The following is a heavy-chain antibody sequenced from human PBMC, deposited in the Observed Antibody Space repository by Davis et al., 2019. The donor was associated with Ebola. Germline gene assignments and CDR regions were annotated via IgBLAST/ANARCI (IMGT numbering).Heavy chain of an antibody. CDR3: ARQSGYHPFDY. CDR1: GGSFSGYY. CDR2: INHSGST. Sequence: MPSEILSLTCAVYGGSFSGYYWSWIRQPPGKGLGWIGAINHSGSTNYNPSLKSRVTISVDTSKNQFSLKLSSVTAADTAVYYCARQSGYHPFDYWGQGTLVTVSS. V-gene: IGHV4-34*01. J-gene: IGHJ4*02. D-gene: IGHD3-22*01.